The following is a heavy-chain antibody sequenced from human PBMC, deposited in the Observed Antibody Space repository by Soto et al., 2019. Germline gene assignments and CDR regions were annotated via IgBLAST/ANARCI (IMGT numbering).Heavy chain of an antibody. J-gene: IGHJ6*02. CDR1: GFTFSNAW. D-gene: IGHD3-9*01. V-gene: IGHV3-15*01. Sequence: PGGSLRLSCAASGFTFSNAWMSWVRQAPGKGLAWVGRIKSEADGGTIDYAAPVKGRLTISRDDSRNTLYLQMNILKTEDTAVYYFTTDRKDWLTREYFGPDLWGQGTTVTVSS. CDR3: TTDRKDWLTREYFGPDL. CDR2: IKSEADGGTI.